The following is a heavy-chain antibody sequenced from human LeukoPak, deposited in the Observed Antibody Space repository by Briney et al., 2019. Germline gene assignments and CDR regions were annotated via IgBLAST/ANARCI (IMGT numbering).Heavy chain of an antibody. V-gene: IGHV3-66*01. J-gene: IGHJ5*02. Sequence: GGSLRLSCAASGFTVSSNYMNWVRQAPGKGLEWVSVIYSGGSTYYADSVKGRFTISRDNSKNTLYLQMNSLRAEDTAVYYCAKDRTYSGSYYGWFDPWGQGTLVTVSS. CDR3: AKDRTYSGSYYGWFDP. D-gene: IGHD1-26*01. CDR2: IYSGGST. CDR1: GFTVSSNY.